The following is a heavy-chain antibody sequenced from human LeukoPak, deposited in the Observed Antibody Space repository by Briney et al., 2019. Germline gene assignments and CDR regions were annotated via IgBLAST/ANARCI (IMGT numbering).Heavy chain of an antibody. V-gene: IGHV3-23*01. CDR3: VQEGPRGLAFDI. CDR1: GVTFSSYV. Sequence: GGSLRLSCEASGVTFSSYVMSWVRQAPGKRPEWVSGISGSGGGTYYADSVKGRFAISRDNSKNTLYRQMNSLRAEDTAVYYCVQEGPRGLAFDIWGQGTKVTVSS. CDR2: ISGSGGGT. J-gene: IGHJ3*02.